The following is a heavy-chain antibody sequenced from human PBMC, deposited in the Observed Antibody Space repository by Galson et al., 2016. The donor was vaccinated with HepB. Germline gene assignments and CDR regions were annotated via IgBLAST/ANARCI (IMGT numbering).Heavy chain of an antibody. J-gene: IGHJ4*01. CDR3: ARLHFDTFPSPGY. V-gene: IGHV3-48*04. D-gene: IGHD3-9*01. CDR1: GFTFSSQS. CDR2: IRGSGGII. Sequence: SLRLSCAVSGFTFSSQSMNWVRQAPGKGLEWVSYIRGSGGIIFYADSVKGRFTISRDNAKNSVYLEMNSLRAEDTAVYYCARLHFDTFPSPGYWGHGTLVTVSS.